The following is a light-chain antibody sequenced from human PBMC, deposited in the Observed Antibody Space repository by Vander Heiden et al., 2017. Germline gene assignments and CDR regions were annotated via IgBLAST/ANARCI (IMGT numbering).Light chain of an antibody. Sequence: SSELTQDPAVSVALGQTVRNPCQGDSLRSYYASWYQQKPGQAPVLGMYGKNNRTSGIPDRFSGSSSGNTASLTITGAQAEDEADYYCNARDSSGNHYVFGTGTKVTVL. J-gene: IGLJ1*01. CDR3: NARDSSGNHYV. V-gene: IGLV3-19*01. CDR2: GKN. CDR1: SLRSYY.